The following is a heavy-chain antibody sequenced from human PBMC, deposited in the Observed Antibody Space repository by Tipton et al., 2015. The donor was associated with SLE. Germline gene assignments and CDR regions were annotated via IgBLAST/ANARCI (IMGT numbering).Heavy chain of an antibody. CDR1: GGSLNSGGYS. J-gene: IGHJ4*02. D-gene: IGHD5-12*01. V-gene: IGHV4-30-2*01. CDR2: IFHTGST. CDR3: ARAEYSAYDVPQFDL. Sequence: LRLSCAVSGGSLNSGGYSWSWIRQPPGKGLEWIGDIFHTGSTYYSPSLEGRVTISEDRSKNQFSLTLNSVTAADTAVYYCARAEYSAYDVPQFDLWGQGSLVTVSS.